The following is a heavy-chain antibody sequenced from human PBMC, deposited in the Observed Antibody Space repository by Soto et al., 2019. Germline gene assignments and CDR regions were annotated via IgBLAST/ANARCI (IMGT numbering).Heavy chain of an antibody. J-gene: IGHJ4*02. D-gene: IGHD3-10*01. V-gene: IGHV3-9*01. CDR3: ATAPDLIYGGGNYFGS. Sequence: EGQLVESGGGLAQPGRSLRLSCAASGFICDDYAMHWVRQPPGKGLEWVSGISWNSDSVAYADSVKGRFTISRDNAKNSLYLQMNSLGAEDTALYYCATAPDLIYGGGNYFGSWGQGTLVTVSS. CDR1: GFICDDYA. CDR2: ISWNSDSV.